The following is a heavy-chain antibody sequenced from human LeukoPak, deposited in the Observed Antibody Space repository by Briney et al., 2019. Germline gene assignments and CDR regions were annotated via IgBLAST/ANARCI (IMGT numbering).Heavy chain of an antibody. CDR2: INHSGST. J-gene: IGHJ4*02. Sequence: PSETLSLTCAVYGGSFSGYYWSWIRQPPGKGLEWIGEINHSGSTNYNPSLKSRVTISVDTSKNQFSLKLSSVTAEDMAVYYCARSTRLEWELDYWGQGTLVTVSS. D-gene: IGHD1-26*01. CDR1: GGSFSGYY. V-gene: IGHV4-34*01. CDR3: ARSTRLEWELDY.